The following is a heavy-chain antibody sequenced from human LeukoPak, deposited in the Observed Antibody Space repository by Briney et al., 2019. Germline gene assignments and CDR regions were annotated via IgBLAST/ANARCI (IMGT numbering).Heavy chain of an antibody. V-gene: IGHV3-30*18. J-gene: IGHJ5*02. CDR1: GITFRSYG. D-gene: IGHD4-17*01. Sequence: GGSLRLSCAASGITFRSYGMHWVRQAPGKGLEWVGVISYDGSHKYYADSVKGRFSISRDNSKNTLYLQMNSLRADDTAVYYCAKGARGDTVTSIVGLNWFDPWGQGTLVTVSS. CDR2: ISYDGSHK. CDR3: AKGARGDTVTSIVGLNWFDP.